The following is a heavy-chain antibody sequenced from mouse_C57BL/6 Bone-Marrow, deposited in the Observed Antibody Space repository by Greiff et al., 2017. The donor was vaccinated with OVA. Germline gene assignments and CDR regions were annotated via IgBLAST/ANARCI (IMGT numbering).Heavy chain of an antibody. J-gene: IGHJ1*03. V-gene: IGHV1-63*01. D-gene: IGHD1-1*02. CDR1: GYTFTNYW. Sequence: VHLVESGAELVRPGTSVKMSCKASGYTFTNYWIGWAKQRPGHGLERIGDIYPGGGYTNYNEKFKGKATLTADKSSSTAYMQFSSLTSEDSAIYYRARSPCGNYWYFDVWGTGTTVTVSS. CDR2: IYPGGGYT. CDR3: ARSPCGNYWYFDV.